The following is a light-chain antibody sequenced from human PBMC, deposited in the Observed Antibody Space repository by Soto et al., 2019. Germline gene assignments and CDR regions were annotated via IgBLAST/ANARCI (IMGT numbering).Light chain of an antibody. Sequence: DIVMTQSPDSLAVSLGERATINCKSSQSVLYSSNNKNYLAWYQQKPGQPPKLLIYWASTRESGVPDRFSGSGSGTDFPLTISSLQAEDVAVYYCQQYYCTPYTFGQGTKLEIK. CDR2: WAS. CDR3: QQYYCTPYT. V-gene: IGKV4-1*01. CDR1: QSVLYSSNNKNY. J-gene: IGKJ2*01.